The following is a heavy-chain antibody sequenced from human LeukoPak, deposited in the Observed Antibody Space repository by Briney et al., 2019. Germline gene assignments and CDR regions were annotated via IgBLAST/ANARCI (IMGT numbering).Heavy chain of an antibody. V-gene: IGHV4-34*01. CDR1: AGSFSGYY. J-gene: IGHJ4*02. Sequence: SETLSLTCAVYAGSFSGYYWSWIRQPPGKGLEWIGEINHSGSTNYNPSLKSRVTISVDTSKNQFSLKLSSVTAADTAVYYCARESVSPYYFDYWGQGTLVTVSS. CDR3: ARESVSPYYFDY. CDR2: INHSGST.